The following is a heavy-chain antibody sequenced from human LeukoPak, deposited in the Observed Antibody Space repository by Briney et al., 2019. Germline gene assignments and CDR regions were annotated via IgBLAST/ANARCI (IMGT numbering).Heavy chain of an antibody. CDR3: ARGDYYYYGMDV. J-gene: IGHJ6*02. Sequence: PGGSLRLSCAASTFIFSGYSMNWVRQAPGKGLEWVSLIYSGGSTYYADSVKGRFTISRDNSRNTLYLQMNSLRAEDTAVYYCARGDYYYYGMDVWGQGTTVTVSS. CDR2: IYSGGST. CDR1: TFIFSGYS. V-gene: IGHV3-66*01.